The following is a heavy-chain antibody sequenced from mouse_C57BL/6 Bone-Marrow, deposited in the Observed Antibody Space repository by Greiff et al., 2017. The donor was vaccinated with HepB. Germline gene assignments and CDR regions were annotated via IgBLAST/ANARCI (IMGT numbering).Heavy chain of an antibody. CDR2: INPGSGGT. CDR1: GYAFTNYL. V-gene: IGHV1-54*01. D-gene: IGHD1-1*01. CDR3: AREGELRRDYAMDY. J-gene: IGHJ4*01. Sequence: QVQLQQSGAELVRPGTSVKVSCKASGYAFTNYLIEWVKQRPGQGLEWIGVINPGSGGTNYNEKFKGKATLTADKSSSTAYMQLSSLTSEDSAVYFCAREGELRRDYAMDYWGQGTSVTVSS.